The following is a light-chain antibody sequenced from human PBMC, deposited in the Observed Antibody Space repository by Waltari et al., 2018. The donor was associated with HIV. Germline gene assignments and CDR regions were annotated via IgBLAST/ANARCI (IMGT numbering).Light chain of an antibody. Sequence: DIRLSQSPSSLSASVGATVTITCRASQAIGNFLAWYQQKPGKVPKLLIYKTATLQSGVPSRFSGGGSGTGFTLTISSLQPEDVAVYYCQNYNSAPLMFGPGTKVEIK. J-gene: IGKJ1*01. V-gene: IGKV1-27*01. CDR2: KTA. CDR3: QNYNSAPLM. CDR1: QAIGNF.